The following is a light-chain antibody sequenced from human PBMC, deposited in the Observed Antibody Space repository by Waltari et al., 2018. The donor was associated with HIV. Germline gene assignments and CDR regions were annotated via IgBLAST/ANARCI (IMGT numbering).Light chain of an antibody. J-gene: IGLJ3*02. CDR3: QSYDSNNAV. CDR1: SGSIANNY. Sequence: NFMLTQPHSVSESPGKTVTISCTRSSGSIANNYVPWYQQRTGSSPTTVIYEDNYRPSGVPDRFSGSTDTSSNSASLTISGLKTEDEADYYCQSYDSNNAVFGGGTKLTVL. V-gene: IGLV6-57*01. CDR2: EDN.